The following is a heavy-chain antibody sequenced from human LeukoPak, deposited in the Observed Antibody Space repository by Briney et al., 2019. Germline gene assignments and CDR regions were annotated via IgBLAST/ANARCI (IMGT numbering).Heavy chain of an antibody. J-gene: IGHJ4*02. CDR1: GFTVTNYA. D-gene: IGHD3-9*01. CDR2: ISGRDDST. Sequence: PGASLRLSCAASGFTVTNYAMYWVRQAQGKGLEWVSAISGRDDSTYYADSVKGRFTISRDTSKNTLFLQMNSLRAEDTAVYYCAKWGDYDILTGYYDPDYWGQGTLVTVSS. V-gene: IGHV3-23*01. CDR3: AKWGDYDILTGYYDPDY.